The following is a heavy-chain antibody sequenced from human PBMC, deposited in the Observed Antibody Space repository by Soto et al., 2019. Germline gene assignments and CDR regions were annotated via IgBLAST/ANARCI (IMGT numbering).Heavy chain of an antibody. CDR1: GYGFTTYG. V-gene: IGHV1-18*01. J-gene: IGHJ4*02. CDR2: ISAHNGNT. D-gene: IGHD3-10*01. Sequence: QVPLVQAGAEVKKPGASVKVSCKGSGYGFTTYGITWVRQAPGQGLEWMAWISAHNGNTNYGQKLQGRVTVTRETSTSAAYRELRSLRSDDTAVYYCARGRYGEYWGQGALVSVSS. CDR3: ARGRYGEY.